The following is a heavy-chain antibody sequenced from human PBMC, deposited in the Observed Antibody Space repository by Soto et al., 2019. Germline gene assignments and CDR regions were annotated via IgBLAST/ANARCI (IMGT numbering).Heavy chain of an antibody. CDR1: GDSVSSNSRAA. V-gene: IGHV6-1*01. J-gene: IGHJ4*02. CDR3: ARGKYYDFDD. Sequence: SQTLSLTCAISGDSVSSNSRAAWNWIRQSPSRGLEWLGRTYYRSKWSSDYAVSVKSRTTINADTSKNQFSLHLNSVTPEDTAVYYCARGKYYDFDDWGQGTLVTVS. D-gene: IGHD3-22*01. CDR2: TYYRSKWSS.